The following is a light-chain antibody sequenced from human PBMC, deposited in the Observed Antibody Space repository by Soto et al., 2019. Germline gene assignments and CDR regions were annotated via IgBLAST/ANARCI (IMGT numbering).Light chain of an antibody. CDR2: AAS. Sequence: DIQLTPSPSFLSASVGDRVTITCQSSQTISTYLHWFQQKPGKAPNLLIYAASSLQSGVPSRFSGSGSEKDLTLTISSLQPEDFGTYYCQQTYSNFVSFGGGTKVEMK. J-gene: IGKJ4*01. CDR3: QQTYSNFVS. V-gene: IGKV1-39*01. CDR1: QTISTY.